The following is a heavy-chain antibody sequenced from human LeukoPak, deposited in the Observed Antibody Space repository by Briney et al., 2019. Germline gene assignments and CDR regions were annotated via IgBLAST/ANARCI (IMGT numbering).Heavy chain of an antibody. CDR3: ASIRGYSFFTVGY. D-gene: IGHD5-18*01. CDR2: IYYSGST. V-gene: IGHV4-39*07. Sequence: SETLSLTCTVSGSSISSSSYYWGWIRQPPGKGLEWIGSIYYSGSTYYNPSLKSRVTISVDTSKNQFSLKLSSVTAADTAVYYCASIRGYSFFTVGYWGQGTLVTVSS. J-gene: IGHJ4*02. CDR1: GSSISSSSYY.